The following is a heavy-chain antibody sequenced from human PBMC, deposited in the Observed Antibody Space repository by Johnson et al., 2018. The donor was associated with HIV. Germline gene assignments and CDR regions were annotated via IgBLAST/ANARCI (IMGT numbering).Heavy chain of an antibody. CDR3: GREGRRDAFDI. CDR2: ISYDGSNK. CDR1: GFTFSSYG. V-gene: IGHV3-30*19. Sequence: QVQLVESGGGVVQPGRSLRLSCAASGFTFSSYGMHWVRQAPGKGLEWVAVISYDGSNKYYADSVKGRFTISRDNSKNTLYLQMNSLRAEATAVYCCGREGRRDAFDIWGQGTMVTVSS. J-gene: IGHJ3*02.